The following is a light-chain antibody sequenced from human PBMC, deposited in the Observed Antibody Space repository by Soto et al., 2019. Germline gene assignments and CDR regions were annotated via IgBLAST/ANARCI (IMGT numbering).Light chain of an antibody. Sequence: DVPMTQSPSSLSASVGDRVTITCRASQGISTYLVWYQQRQGRAPKLLIYDGSSLLSGVPSRFSGSGSGTDFTLTISTLQPEDVAAYYCQKYLCAPLTFGGGTNVEIK. CDR2: DGS. J-gene: IGKJ4*01. V-gene: IGKV1-39*01. CDR1: QGISTY. CDR3: QKYLCAPLT.